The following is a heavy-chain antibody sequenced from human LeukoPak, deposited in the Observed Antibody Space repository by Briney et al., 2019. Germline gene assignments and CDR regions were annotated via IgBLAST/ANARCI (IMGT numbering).Heavy chain of an antibody. V-gene: IGHV3-30*09. D-gene: IGHD1-1*01. CDR2: ISYDGSNK. Sequence: GGSLRLSCAASGFTFDDYTMHWVRQAPGKGLEWVAVISYDGSNKYYADSVKGRFAISRDNSKNTLYLQMNSLRAEDTAVYYCASTNKMPRIDYWGQGTLVTVSS. CDR3: ASTNKMPRIDY. CDR1: GFTFDDYT. J-gene: IGHJ4*02.